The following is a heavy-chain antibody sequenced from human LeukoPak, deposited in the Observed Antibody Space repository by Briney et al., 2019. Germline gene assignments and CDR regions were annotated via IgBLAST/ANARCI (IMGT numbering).Heavy chain of an antibody. CDR2: IYHSGST. J-gene: IGHJ4*02. CDR1: GYSISSGYY. Sequence: PSETLSLTCAVSGYSISSGYYWGWIRQPPGKGLEWIGSIYHSGSTYYNPSLKSRVTISVDTSKNQFSLKLSSVTAADTAVYYCARQYYDFWRSSPPQFDYWGQGTLVTVSS. D-gene: IGHD3-3*01. CDR3: ARQYYDFWRSSPPQFDY. V-gene: IGHV4-38-2*01.